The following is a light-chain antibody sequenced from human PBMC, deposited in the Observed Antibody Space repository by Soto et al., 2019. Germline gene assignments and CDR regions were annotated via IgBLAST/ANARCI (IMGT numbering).Light chain of an antibody. CDR1: QSVLFSPNNKNY. Sequence: DIVMTQSPDSLAVSLGERATINCKSSQSVLFSPNNKNYLAWYQQKPGQPPKLLIYWASTRESGVPDRFSGSGSGTDFTLTISSLQAEDVAFYYCQQYHSAPQTFGQVTKVEIK. V-gene: IGKV4-1*01. CDR2: WAS. CDR3: QQYHSAPQT. J-gene: IGKJ1*01.